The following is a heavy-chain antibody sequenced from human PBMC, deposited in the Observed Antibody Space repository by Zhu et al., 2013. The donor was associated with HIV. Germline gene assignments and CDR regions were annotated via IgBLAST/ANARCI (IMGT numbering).Heavy chain of an antibody. CDR1: GYTFTDDY. J-gene: IGHJ6*03. CDR3: ARVRGEGDGAYYYHYMDV. Sequence: QVQLVQSGAEVKKPGASVKVSCKASGYTFTDDYIHWVRQAPGHGLEWMGWINPKSGGTNSAQHFQGRLTMTRYTSITTAYMELTSLTSDDTAVYYCARVRGEGDGAYYYHYMDVWGKGTTVTVSS. D-gene: IGHD3-10*01. V-gene: IGHV1-2*02. CDR2: INPKSGGT.